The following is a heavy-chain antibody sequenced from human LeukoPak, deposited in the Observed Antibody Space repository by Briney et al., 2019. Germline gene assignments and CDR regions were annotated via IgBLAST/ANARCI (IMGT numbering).Heavy chain of an antibody. J-gene: IGHJ6*02. Sequence: PGRSLRLSCAASGFTFSSYVMHWVRQAPGKGLEWVAVIWYDGSNKYYADSVKGRFTISRDNSKNTLYLQMNSLRAEDTAVYYCARAALYDILTGVYYYYGMDVWGQGTTVTVSS. CDR3: ARAALYDILTGVYYYYGMDV. CDR1: GFTFSSYV. D-gene: IGHD3-9*01. CDR2: IWYDGSNK. V-gene: IGHV3-33*01.